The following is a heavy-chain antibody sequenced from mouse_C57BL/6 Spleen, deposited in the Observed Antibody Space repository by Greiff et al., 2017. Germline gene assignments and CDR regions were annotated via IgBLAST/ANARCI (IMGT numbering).Heavy chain of an antibody. CDR3: ARGGWDENYAMDY. D-gene: IGHD4-1*01. Sequence: QVQLQQSGAELARPGASVKLSCKASGYTFTSYGISWVKQRTGQGLEWIGEIYPRSGNTYYNEKFKGKATLTADKSSSTASMELRSLTSADSAVYFCARGGWDENYAMDYWGQGTSVTVSS. J-gene: IGHJ4*01. V-gene: IGHV1-81*01. CDR2: IYPRSGNT. CDR1: GYTFTSYG.